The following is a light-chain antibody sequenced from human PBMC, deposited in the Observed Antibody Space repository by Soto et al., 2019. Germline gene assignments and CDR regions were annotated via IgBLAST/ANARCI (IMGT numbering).Light chain of an antibody. CDR2: GAS. Sequence: EIVLTQSPGTLSLSPGERATLSCRASQSVSSDYLAWYQQKPGQAPRLLIYGASSRATGIPDRFSRSGSGTDFTLTISRLEPEDFAVYYCQQYGNTPVTFGQGTKVEIK. J-gene: IGKJ1*01. CDR3: QQYGNTPVT. CDR1: QSVSSDY. V-gene: IGKV3-20*01.